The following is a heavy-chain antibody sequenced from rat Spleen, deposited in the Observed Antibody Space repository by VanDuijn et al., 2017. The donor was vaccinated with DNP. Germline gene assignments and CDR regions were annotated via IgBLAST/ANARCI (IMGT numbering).Heavy chain of an antibody. V-gene: IGHV5-27*01. Sequence: EVQLVESGGGLVQPGRSLKLSCAASGFTFSNYGMAWVRQAPTKGLEWVASISTGGGSTSYRDSVKGRFTISRDNAKSILYLQMDSLRSEDSATYYCAREWDYYDGSFLDALDAWGQGTSVTVSS. CDR3: AREWDYYDGSFLDALDA. CDR2: ISTGGGST. D-gene: IGHD1-12*02. CDR1: GFTFSNYG. J-gene: IGHJ4*01.